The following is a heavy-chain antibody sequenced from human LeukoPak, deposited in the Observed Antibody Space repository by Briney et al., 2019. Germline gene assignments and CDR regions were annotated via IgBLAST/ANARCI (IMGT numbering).Heavy chain of an antibody. D-gene: IGHD1-7*01. CDR1: GFTFSSYC. J-gene: IGHJ4*02. CDR2: IRYDGSNK. CDR3: ARAHNWKYGTFDY. Sequence: GRSLRLSCAASGFTFSSYCMHSVRQAPGKWLEWVAFIRYDGSNKYYADSVKGRFTISRDNSKNTLYLQMNSLRAEDTAVYYYARAHNWKYGTFDYWGQGTLVTVSS. V-gene: IGHV3-30*02.